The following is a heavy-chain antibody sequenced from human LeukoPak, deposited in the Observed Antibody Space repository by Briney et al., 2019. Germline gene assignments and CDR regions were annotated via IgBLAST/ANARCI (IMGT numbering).Heavy chain of an antibody. Sequence: GGSLRLSCAASGFTFSSYSMNWVRQAPGKGLEWVSSISSSSSYIYYADSVKGRFTISRDNAKNSLYLQMNSLRAEDTAVYYCASMYYYDSSGYYGSSVYFDYWGQGTLVTVSS. V-gene: IGHV3-21*01. CDR2: ISSSSSYI. CDR1: GFTFSSYS. D-gene: IGHD3-22*01. J-gene: IGHJ4*02. CDR3: ASMYYYDSSGYYGSSVYFDY.